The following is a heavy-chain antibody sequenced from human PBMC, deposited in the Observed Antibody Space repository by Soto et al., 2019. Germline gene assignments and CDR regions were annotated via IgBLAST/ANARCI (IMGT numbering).Heavy chain of an antibody. V-gene: IGHV3-23*01. Sequence: EVQLLESGGGLVQPGGSLRLSCEASGFTFSSYAMSWVRQAPGKGLEWVSAISGSGGSTYYADSVKGRFTISRDNSKNTLYLQMNSLRAEDTAVYYCAKDKSGCSSLYYFDYLGQGTLVTVSS. CDR2: ISGSGGST. CDR3: AKDKSGCSSLYYFDY. D-gene: IGHD6-13*01. J-gene: IGHJ4*02. CDR1: GFTFSSYA.